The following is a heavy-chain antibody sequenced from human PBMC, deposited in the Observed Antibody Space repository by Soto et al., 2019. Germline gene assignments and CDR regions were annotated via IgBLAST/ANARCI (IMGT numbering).Heavy chain of an antibody. V-gene: IGHV3-30*18. J-gene: IGHJ5*02. D-gene: IGHD3-9*01. CDR2: ISYDGSNK. Sequence: GGSLRLSCVASGFTFSSYGMHWVRQAPGKGLEWVAVISYDGSNKYYADSVKGRFTISRDNSKNTLYLQMNSLRAEDTAVYYCAKDLLYFDWLPKSDNWFDPWGQGTLVTVSS. CDR3: AKDLLYFDWLPKSDNWFDP. CDR1: GFTFSSYG.